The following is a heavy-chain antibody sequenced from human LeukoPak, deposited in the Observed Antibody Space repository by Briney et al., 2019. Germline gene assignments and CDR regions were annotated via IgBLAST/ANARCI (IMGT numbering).Heavy chain of an antibody. CDR1: GGSISSYY. CDR2: IYYSGST. J-gene: IGHJ4*02. Sequence: SETLSLTCTVSGGSISSYYWNWIRQPPGKGLEWIGYIYYSGSTNYNPSLKSRVTISVDTSKNQFSLKLSSVTAADTAVYYCAGTYYYDSSGYHYFDYWGQGTLVTVSS. D-gene: IGHD3-22*01. CDR3: AGTYYYDSSGYHYFDY. V-gene: IGHV4-59*01.